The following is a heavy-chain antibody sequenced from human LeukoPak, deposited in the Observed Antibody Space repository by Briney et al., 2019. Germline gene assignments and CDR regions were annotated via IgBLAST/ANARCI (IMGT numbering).Heavy chain of an antibody. J-gene: IGHJ3*02. CDR2: INPNSGGT. Sequence: ASVKVSCKASGYTFTDYYILWVRQAPGQGPEWMGWINPNSGGTNYAQNFKGRVTMTRDTSISTAYMEVNSLTSDDTAVYYCARDLPKTGYVGALDIWGQGSMVTVSS. V-gene: IGHV1-2*02. CDR3: ARDLPKTGYVGALDI. D-gene: IGHD5-12*01. CDR1: GYTFTDYY.